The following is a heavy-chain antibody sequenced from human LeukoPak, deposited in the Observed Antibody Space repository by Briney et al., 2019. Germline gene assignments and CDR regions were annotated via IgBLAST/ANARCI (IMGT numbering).Heavy chain of an antibody. CDR2: INPSGGTT. J-gene: IGHJ4*02. V-gene: IGHV1-46*01. Sequence: ASVKVSCKASGYTFTDYYMHWVRQAPGQGLEWVGVINPSGGTTNYAQKFQGRVTMTRDTSTSTVYMELSSLRIEDTAVYYCSRDLGGSYNDYWGQGTMVTVSS. D-gene: IGHD1-26*01. CDR3: SRDLGGSYNDY. CDR1: GYTFTDYY.